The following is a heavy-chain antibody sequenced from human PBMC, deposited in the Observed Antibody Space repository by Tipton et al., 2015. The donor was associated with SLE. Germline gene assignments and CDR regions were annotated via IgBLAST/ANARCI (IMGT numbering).Heavy chain of an antibody. CDR1: GYTFNSYG. D-gene: IGHD4/OR15-4a*01. J-gene: IGHJ3*02. CDR3: AGGLAMVTGDAVDI. Sequence: QLVQSGAEVKKPGASVKVSCKASGYTFNSYGISWVRQAPGQGLEWMGWISAYNGNTNYAQQLQGRVTMTTDTSTSTAYMELRSLRSDGTAVYYCAGGLAMVTGDAVDIWGQATMVSVSS. V-gene: IGHV1-18*01. CDR2: ISAYNGNT.